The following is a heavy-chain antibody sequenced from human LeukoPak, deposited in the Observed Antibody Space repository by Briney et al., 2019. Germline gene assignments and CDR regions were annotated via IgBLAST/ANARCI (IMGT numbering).Heavy chain of an antibody. Sequence: SETLSLTCTVSGGSISSSSYYWGWIRQPPGKGLEWIGYIYYSGSTNYNPSLKSRVTISVDTSKNQFSLKLSSVTAADTAVYYCARRQSGSKAFDIWGQGTMVTVSS. J-gene: IGHJ3*02. CDR1: GGSISSSSYY. D-gene: IGHD1-26*01. CDR2: IYYSGST. CDR3: ARRQSGSKAFDI. V-gene: IGHV4-61*05.